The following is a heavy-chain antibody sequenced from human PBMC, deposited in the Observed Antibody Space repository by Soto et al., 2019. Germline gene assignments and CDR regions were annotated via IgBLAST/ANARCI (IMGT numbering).Heavy chain of an antibody. D-gene: IGHD5-12*01. J-gene: IGHJ5*02. V-gene: IGHV3-21*01. CDR1: GFTFSSYS. Sequence: PGGSLRLSCAASGFTFSSYSMNRVRQAPGKGLEWVSSISSSSSYIYYADSVKGRFTISRDNAKNSLYLQMNSLRAEDTAVYYCARDPYSGYDYWFDPWGQGTLVTVSS. CDR3: ARDPYSGYDYWFDP. CDR2: ISSSSSYI.